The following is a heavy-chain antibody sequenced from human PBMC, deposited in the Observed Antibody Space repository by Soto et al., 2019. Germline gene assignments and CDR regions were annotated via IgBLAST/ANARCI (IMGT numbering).Heavy chain of an antibody. J-gene: IGHJ6*02. CDR1: GGTFSSYA. CDR2: IIPIFGTA. Sequence: SVKVSCKASGGTFSSYAISWVRQAPGQGLEWMGGIIPIFGTANYAQKFQGRVTITADESTSTAYMELSSLRSEDTAVYYCARVSVKFGAAQDYYYGMDVWGQGTTVTVSS. V-gene: IGHV1-69*13. CDR3: ARVSVKFGAAQDYYYGMDV. D-gene: IGHD3-16*01.